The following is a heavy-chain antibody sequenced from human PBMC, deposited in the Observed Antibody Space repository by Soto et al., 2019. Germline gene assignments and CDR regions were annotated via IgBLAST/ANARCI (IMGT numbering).Heavy chain of an antibody. CDR3: TTDVVVVAATLYDI. CDR1: GFTFSNAW. V-gene: IGHV3-15*01. CDR2: IKSKTDGGTT. Sequence: EVQLVESGGGLVKPGGSLRLSCAASGFTFSNAWMSWVRQAPGKGLEWVGRIKSKTDGGTTDYAAPVKGRFTISRDDSKNTLYLQMNSLKTEDTAGYYCTTDVVVVAATLYDIWGQGTMVTVSS. J-gene: IGHJ3*02. D-gene: IGHD2-15*01.